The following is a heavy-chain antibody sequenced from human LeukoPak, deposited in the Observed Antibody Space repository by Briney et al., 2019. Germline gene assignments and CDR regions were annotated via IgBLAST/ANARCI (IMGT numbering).Heavy chain of an antibody. CDR3: ARDLYGSGMEYYYYYGMDV. Sequence: GGSLRLSCAASGFTFSSYGMHWVRQAPGKGLEWVAVIWYDGSNKYYADSVKGRFTISRDNSKNTLYLQMNSLRAEDTAVYYCARDLYGSGMEYYYYYGMDVWGQGTTVTVSS. J-gene: IGHJ6*02. CDR1: GFTFSSYG. CDR2: IWYDGSNK. D-gene: IGHD3-10*01. V-gene: IGHV3-33*01.